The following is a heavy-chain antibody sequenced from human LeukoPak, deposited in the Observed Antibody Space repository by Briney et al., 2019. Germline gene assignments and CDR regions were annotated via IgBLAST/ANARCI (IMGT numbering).Heavy chain of an antibody. Sequence: PGRSLRLSCTASGFTFGDYAMSWVRQAPGKGLEWVGFIRSKAYGGTTEYAASVKGRFTISRDDSKSIAYLQMNSLRAEDTAVYYCAKDKMWSIAARPGDHWGQGTLVTVSS. CDR2: IRSKAYGGTT. J-gene: IGHJ4*02. CDR1: GFTFGDYA. V-gene: IGHV3-49*04. CDR3: AKDKMWSIAARPGDH. D-gene: IGHD6-6*01.